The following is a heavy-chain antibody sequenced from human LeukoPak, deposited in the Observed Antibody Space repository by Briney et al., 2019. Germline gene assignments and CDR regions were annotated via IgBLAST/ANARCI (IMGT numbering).Heavy chain of an antibody. D-gene: IGHD3-22*01. Sequence: SETLSLTCTVSGGSISSSSYHWGWIRQPPGKGLEWIGSIYYSGSTYYNPSLKSRVTISVDTSKNQFSLKLSSVTAADTAVYYCASAHYYDSSGYSLGDAFDIWGQGTMVTVSS. V-gene: IGHV4-39*01. CDR1: GGSISSSSYH. CDR3: ASAHYYDSSGYSLGDAFDI. CDR2: IYYSGST. J-gene: IGHJ3*02.